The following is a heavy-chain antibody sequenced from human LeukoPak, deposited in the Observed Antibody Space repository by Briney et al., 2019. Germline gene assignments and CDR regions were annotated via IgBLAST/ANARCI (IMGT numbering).Heavy chain of an antibody. V-gene: IGHV3-11*04. CDR1: GFTFSDYY. Sequence: PGGSLRLSCAASGFTFSDYYMSWIRQAPGKGLEWVSYISSSGSTIYYADSVKGRFTISRDNSKNTLYLQMNSLRAEDTAVYYCAREGGYYDSSGYHRVAFDIWGQGTMVTVSS. CDR2: ISSSGSTI. J-gene: IGHJ3*02. D-gene: IGHD3-22*01. CDR3: AREGGYYDSSGYHRVAFDI.